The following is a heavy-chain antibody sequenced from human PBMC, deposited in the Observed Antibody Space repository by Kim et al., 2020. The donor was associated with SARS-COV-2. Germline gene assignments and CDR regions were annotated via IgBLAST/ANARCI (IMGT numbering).Heavy chain of an antibody. D-gene: IGHD4-17*01. CDR1: GFTFDDYA. Sequence: GGSLRLSCAASGFTFDDYAMHWVRQAPGKGLEWVSGISWNSGSIGYADSVKGRFTISRDNAKNSLYLQMNSLRAEDTALYYCAKARGSMTIGPEIDDYWGQGTLVTVSS. J-gene: IGHJ4*02. V-gene: IGHV3-9*01. CDR3: AKARGSMTIGPEIDDY. CDR2: ISWNSGSI.